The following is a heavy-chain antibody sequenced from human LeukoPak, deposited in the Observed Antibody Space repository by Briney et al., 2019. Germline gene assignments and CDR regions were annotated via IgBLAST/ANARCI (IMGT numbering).Heavy chain of an antibody. D-gene: IGHD6-19*01. J-gene: IGHJ4*02. CDR2: ISAYNGNT. Sequence: GASVKVSCKASGYTFTSYGISWVRQAPGQGLEWMGWISAYNGNTNYAQKLQGRVTMTTDTSTSTAYMELRSLRSDDTAVYYCARQQGAWSSGWYYFDYWGQGTLVTVSS. V-gene: IGHV1-18*01. CDR1: GYTFTSYG. CDR3: ARQQGAWSSGWYYFDY.